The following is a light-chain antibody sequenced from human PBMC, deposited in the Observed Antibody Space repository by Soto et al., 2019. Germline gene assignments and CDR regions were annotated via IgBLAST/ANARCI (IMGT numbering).Light chain of an antibody. CDR1: QSVSSSY. V-gene: IGKV3-20*01. J-gene: IGKJ3*01. Sequence: EIVLTQSPGTLSLSPGERATLSCRASQSVSSSYLAWYQQKPGQAPRLLIYGASSMATGIPVRFSGSGSGTDFTLNISRLEPEDFAVYYCQQYGSSPPTFGPGTKVDIK. CDR3: QQYGSSPPT. CDR2: GAS.